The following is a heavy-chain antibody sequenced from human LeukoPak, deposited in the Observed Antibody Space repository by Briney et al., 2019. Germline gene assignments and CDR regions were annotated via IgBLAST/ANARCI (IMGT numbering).Heavy chain of an antibody. V-gene: IGHV3-30*02. CDR1: GLTFSNYG. CDR2: IRYDGTNK. Sequence: GGSLRLSCAASGLTFSNYGMHWVRQAPGKGLEWVAFIRYDGTNKYYADSVKGRFTISRDNSKNTLYLQMNSLRAEDTALYYCAKDRSFYYDSSDAFDIWGQGTMVTVSS. J-gene: IGHJ3*02. CDR3: AKDRSFYYDSSDAFDI. D-gene: IGHD3-22*01.